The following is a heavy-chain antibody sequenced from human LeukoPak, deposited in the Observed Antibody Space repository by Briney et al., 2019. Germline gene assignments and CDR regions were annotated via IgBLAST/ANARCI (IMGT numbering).Heavy chain of an antibody. V-gene: IGHV1-46*01. CDR2: INPSGGST. Sequence: GASVKVSCKASGYTFTSYYMHWVRQAPGQGLEWMGIINPSGGSTSYAQKFQGTVTMTRDRSISATYMELSTLTSDDTAVYYCARGYGSSWFDYWGQGTLVTVSS. D-gene: IGHD6-13*01. CDR1: GYTFTSYY. CDR3: ARGYGSSWFDY. J-gene: IGHJ4*02.